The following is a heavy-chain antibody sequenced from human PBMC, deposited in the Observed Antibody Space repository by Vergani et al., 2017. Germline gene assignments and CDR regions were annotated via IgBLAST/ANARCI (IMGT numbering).Heavy chain of an antibody. J-gene: IGHJ4*03. V-gene: IGHV3-7*01. CDR2: IKRDGTET. CDR1: GFIFGDYH. Sequence: EVHLEESGGGLAQAGGSLRLSCAASGFIFGDYHMAWIRVAPGKGADWVGSIKRDGTETFYVDSVKGRFTISRDNAKTTLYLQMNSLRDEDRGVYYCARINGGSASYLQYWGQGTLVT. D-gene: IGHD2-8*01. CDR3: ARINGGSASYLQY.